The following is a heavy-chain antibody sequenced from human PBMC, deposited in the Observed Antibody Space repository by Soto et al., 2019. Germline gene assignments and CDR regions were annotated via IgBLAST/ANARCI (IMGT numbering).Heavy chain of an antibody. Sequence: EVQLVESGGGLVQPGRSLRLSCVASVFTFDDYAMHWVRQAPGKGLEWVSGISRNSGSLDYADSVKGRFTISRDNAKNSLYLQMKSLRAEDTALYYCAKNYYGSGDYYYGMDVWGQGTTVTVSS. D-gene: IGHD3-10*01. V-gene: IGHV3-9*01. CDR2: ISRNSGSL. CDR1: VFTFDDYA. CDR3: AKNYYGSGDYYYGMDV. J-gene: IGHJ6*02.